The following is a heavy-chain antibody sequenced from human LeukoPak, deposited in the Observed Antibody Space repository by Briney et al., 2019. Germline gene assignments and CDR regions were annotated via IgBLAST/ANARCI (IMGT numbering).Heavy chain of an antibody. CDR3: ARSLTNDYGGKFDY. D-gene: IGHD4-23*01. V-gene: IGHV4-59*01. J-gene: IGHJ4*02. CDR1: GGSFSSYY. CDR2: IYHSGST. Sequence: SETLSLTCTVSGGSFSSYYWSWIRQPPGKGLEWIGYIYHSGSTNYNPSLKSRVTISVDTSKNQFSLKLSSVTAADTAVYYCARSLTNDYGGKFDYWGQGTLVTVSS.